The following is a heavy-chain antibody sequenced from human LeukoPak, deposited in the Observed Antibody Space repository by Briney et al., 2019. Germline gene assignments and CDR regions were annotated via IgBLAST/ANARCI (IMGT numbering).Heavy chain of an antibody. D-gene: IGHD3-22*01. CDR2: INTNSGGT. J-gene: IGHJ6*03. V-gene: IGHV1-2*06. CDR3: ARDPYYYDSSGYYQNYYYYMDV. Sequence: GASVKVSCKASGYTFTGYYMHWVRQAPGQGLEWMGRINTNSGGTNYAQKFQGRVTMNRDTPTSTAYMELSRLRSDDTAVYYCARDPYYYDSSGYYQNYYYYMDVWGKGTTVTVSS. CDR1: GYTFTGYY.